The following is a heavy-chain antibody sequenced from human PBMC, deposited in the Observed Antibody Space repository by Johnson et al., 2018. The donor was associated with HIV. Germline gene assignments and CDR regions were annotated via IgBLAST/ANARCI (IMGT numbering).Heavy chain of an antibody. CDR1: GFTFSGSA. CDR3: AKDRVGWGPLDAFDI. V-gene: IGHV3-73*01. CDR2: IRSKANSYAT. D-gene: IGHD2-15*01. J-gene: IGHJ3*02. Sequence: VQLVESGGGLVQPGGSLKLSCAASGFTFSGSAMHWVRQASGKGLEWVGRIRSKANSYATAYAASVKGRFTISRDTSKNTLYLQMNSLRAEDTAVYYCAKDRVGWGPLDAFDIWGQGTMVTVSS.